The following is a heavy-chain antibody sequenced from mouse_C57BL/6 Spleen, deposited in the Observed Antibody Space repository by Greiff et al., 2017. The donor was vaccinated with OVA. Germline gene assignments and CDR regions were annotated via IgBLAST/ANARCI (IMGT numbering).Heavy chain of an antibody. J-gene: IGHJ2*01. CDR1: GYTFTSYW. Sequence: QVQLQQPGAELVRPGTSVKLSCTASGYTFTSYWMHWVKQRPGQGLEWIGLIDPSDSYTNYTPKFKGKATLTVDTSSSTAYMQLSSLTSEDAAVYYCARGYYDFDYWGQGATLTVSS. CDR3: ARGYYDFDY. CDR2: IDPSDSYT. V-gene: IGHV1-59*01. D-gene: IGHD2-3*01.